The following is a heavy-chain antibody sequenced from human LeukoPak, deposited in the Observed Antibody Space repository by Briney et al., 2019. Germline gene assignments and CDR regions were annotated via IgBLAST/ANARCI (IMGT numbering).Heavy chain of an antibody. D-gene: IGHD2-21*02. CDR1: GFTFSNAW. CDR2: IKEDGSEK. Sequence: GGSLRLSCAASGFTFSNAWMSWVRQAPGKGLEWVANIKEDGSEKYYVDSVRGRFTISRDNAKNSLYLQMSSLRAEDTAVYYCARDLQCGGDCHYDALDIWGQGTMVTVSS. CDR3: ARDLQCGGDCHYDALDI. V-gene: IGHV3-7*01. J-gene: IGHJ3*02.